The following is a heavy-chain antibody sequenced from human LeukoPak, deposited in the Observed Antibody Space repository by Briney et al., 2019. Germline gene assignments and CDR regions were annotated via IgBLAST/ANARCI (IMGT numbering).Heavy chain of an antibody. J-gene: IGHJ6*02. V-gene: IGHV3-23*01. CDR3: AKRYDFWSGSFNYYNMDV. D-gene: IGHD3-3*01. CDR2: ISGSGGNT. Sequence: GGSLRLSCVGSGFSFSSYAMSWVRQAPGKGLEWVLGISGSGGNTYYADSIKGRFTISRDNSKNTLYLQMNSLRAEDTAVYYCAKRYDFWSGSFNYYNMDVWGQGTTVTVSS. CDR1: GFSFSSYA.